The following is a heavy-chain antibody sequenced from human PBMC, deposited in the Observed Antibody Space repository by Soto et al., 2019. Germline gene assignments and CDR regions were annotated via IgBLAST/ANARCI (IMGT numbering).Heavy chain of an antibody. J-gene: IGHJ4*02. CDR1: GFAFSDYG. D-gene: IGHD5-12*01. V-gene: IGHV3-48*01. CDR2: ICGTTI. CDR3: ARDRGSMATVDTMRGY. Sequence: EVQLVESGGGLVQPGGSLTLSCEPSGFAFSDYGMMWVRRAPGKGLECISFICGTTIYYADSGRGRFTISRDNAKHSLSLQMNNLRAEDTAVYYCARDRGSMATVDTMRGYWGQGVLVTVSS.